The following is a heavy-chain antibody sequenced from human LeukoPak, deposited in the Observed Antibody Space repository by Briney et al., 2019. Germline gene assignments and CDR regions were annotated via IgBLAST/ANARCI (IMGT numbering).Heavy chain of an antibody. D-gene: IGHD4-23*01. Sequence: PSETLSLTCTVSGGSISSSSYYWGWIRQPPGKGLEWIGSIYYSGSTYYNPSLKSRVTISVDTSKNQFSLRLSSVTAADTAVYYCASQVVTPPLDYWGQGTLVTVSS. V-gene: IGHV4-39*01. J-gene: IGHJ4*02. CDR3: ASQVVTPPLDY. CDR2: IYYSGST. CDR1: GGSISSSSYY.